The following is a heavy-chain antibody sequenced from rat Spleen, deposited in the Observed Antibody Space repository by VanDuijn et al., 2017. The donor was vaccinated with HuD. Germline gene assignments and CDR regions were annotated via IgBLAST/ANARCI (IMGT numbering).Heavy chain of an antibody. Sequence: EVQLVESDGGLVQPGRSLKLSCAASGFTFSDYYMAWVRQAPKKGLEWVASISYEGSSTYYGDSVKGPFTISRDNAKSTLYLQMNSLRSEDTATYYCARQGSHYYSSSYWYFDFWGPGTMVTVSS. J-gene: IGHJ1*01. V-gene: IGHV5-22*01. D-gene: IGHD1-2*01. CDR1: GFTFSDYY. CDR2: ISYEGSST. CDR3: ARQGSHYYSSSYWYFDF.